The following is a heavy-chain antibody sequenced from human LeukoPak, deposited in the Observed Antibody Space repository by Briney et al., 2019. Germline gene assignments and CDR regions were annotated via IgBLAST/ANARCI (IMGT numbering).Heavy chain of an antibody. CDR3: ATCLTGYYLGWFDP. Sequence: ASVKVSCKVSGYTLTELSMHWVRQAPGKGLEWMGGFDPEDGETIYAQKFQGRVTMTEDTSTGTAYMELSSLRSEDTAVYYCATCLTGYYLGWFDPWGQGTLVTVSS. J-gene: IGHJ5*02. V-gene: IGHV1-24*01. D-gene: IGHD3-9*01. CDR1: GYTLTELS. CDR2: FDPEDGET.